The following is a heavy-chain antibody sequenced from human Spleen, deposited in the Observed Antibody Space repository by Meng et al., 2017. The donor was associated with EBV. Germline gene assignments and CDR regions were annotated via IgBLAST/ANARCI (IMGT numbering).Heavy chain of an antibody. Sequence: VQVGPSGAEVKKPGASVNVSCQASGYTFTGHFVHWVRQAPGQGLEWMGRINPNNGDADYAERFQGRVTMTRDTSINTVYLQLSWLTFDDTAVYYCASWTTRLYWGQGTLVTVSS. J-gene: IGHJ4*02. CDR2: INPNNGDA. V-gene: IGHV1-2*06. CDR3: ASWTTRLY. CDR1: GYTFTGHF. D-gene: IGHD3/OR15-3a*01.